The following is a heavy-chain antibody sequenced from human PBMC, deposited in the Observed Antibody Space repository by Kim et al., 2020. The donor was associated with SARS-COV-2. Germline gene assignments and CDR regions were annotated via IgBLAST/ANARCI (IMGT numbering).Heavy chain of an antibody. CDR1: GITFSNYA. J-gene: IGHJ4*01. CDR2: ISSRGSGS. V-gene: IGHV3-23*01. D-gene: IGHD2-8*01. Sequence: GGSLRLSCAASGITFSNYAFSWVRQAPGKGLEWVWVISSRGSGSNYADSAQGRLTISRVNTNNKQYSQMQNPRADAAAAAYCSTDDTNLTGRGVFDHCG. CDR3: STDDTNLTGRGVFDH.